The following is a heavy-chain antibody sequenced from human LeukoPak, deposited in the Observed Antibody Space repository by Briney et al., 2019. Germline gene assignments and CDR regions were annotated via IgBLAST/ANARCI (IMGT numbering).Heavy chain of an antibody. J-gene: IGHJ4*02. CDR1: GYTFTSYY. CDR2: IKPNSGGT. D-gene: IGHD3-22*01. V-gene: IGHV1-2*02. Sequence: ASVKVSCKASGYTFTSYYMHWVRQAPGQGLEWMGWIKPNSGGTNYAQNFQGRVTMTRDTSISTAYMELSRLRSDDTAVYYCARVSRLYYDTSGRIFDYWGQGTLVTVSS. CDR3: ARVSRLYYDTSGRIFDY.